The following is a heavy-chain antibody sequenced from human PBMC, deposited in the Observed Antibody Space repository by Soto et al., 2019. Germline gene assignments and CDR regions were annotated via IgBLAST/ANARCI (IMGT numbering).Heavy chain of an antibody. CDR2: FDPEDGET. CDR1: GYTLTELP. Sequence: ASVKVSCKVSGYTLTELPMHWVRQAPGKGLEWMGGFDPEDGETIYAQKFQGRVTMTEDTSTDTAYMELSSLRSEDTAVYYCAAYYYDSSGYLVWGQGTLVTVSS. CDR3: AAYYYDSSGYLV. D-gene: IGHD3-22*01. V-gene: IGHV1-24*01. J-gene: IGHJ4*02.